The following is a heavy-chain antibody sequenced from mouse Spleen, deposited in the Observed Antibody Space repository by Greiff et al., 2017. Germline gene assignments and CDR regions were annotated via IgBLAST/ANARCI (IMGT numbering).Heavy chain of an antibody. V-gene: IGHV5-9-3*01. Sequence: EVQRVESGGGLVKLGGSLKLSCAASGFTFSSYAMSWVRQTPEKRLEWVATISSGGGNTYYPDSVKGRFTISRDNAKNTLYLQMSSLKSEDTAMYYCARRHYYGSSYGCFDYWGQGTTLTVSS. J-gene: IGHJ2*01. D-gene: IGHD1-1*01. CDR2: ISSGGGNT. CDR3: ARRHYYGSSYGCFDY. CDR1: GFTFSSYA.